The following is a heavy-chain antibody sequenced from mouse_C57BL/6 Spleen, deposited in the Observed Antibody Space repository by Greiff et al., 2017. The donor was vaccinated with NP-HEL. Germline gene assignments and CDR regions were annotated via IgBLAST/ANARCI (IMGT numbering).Heavy chain of an antibody. CDR1: GYSITSDY. Sequence: VQLKESGPGLAKPSQTLSLTCSVTGYSITSDYWNWIRKFPGNKLEYMGYISYSGSTYYNPSLKSRISITRDTSKNQYYLQLNSVTTEDTATYYCARTYYYGSSYVYFDVWGTGTTVTVSS. D-gene: IGHD1-1*01. V-gene: IGHV3-8*01. CDR3: ARTYYYGSSYVYFDV. CDR2: ISYSGST. J-gene: IGHJ1*03.